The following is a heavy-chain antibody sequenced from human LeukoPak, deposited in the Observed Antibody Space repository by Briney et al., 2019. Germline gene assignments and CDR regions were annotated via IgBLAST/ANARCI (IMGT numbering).Heavy chain of an antibody. CDR1: GYTFTSYG. Sequence: EASVTVPFKASGYTFTSYGISWVRQAPGQGLEWMGWISAYNGNTNYAQKLQGRVTMTTDTSTSTAYMELRSLRSDDTAVYYCARGARVPRSIAVAGDDYWGQGTLVTVSS. CDR3: ARGARVPRSIAVAGDDY. D-gene: IGHD6-19*01. CDR2: ISAYNGNT. J-gene: IGHJ4*02. V-gene: IGHV1-18*01.